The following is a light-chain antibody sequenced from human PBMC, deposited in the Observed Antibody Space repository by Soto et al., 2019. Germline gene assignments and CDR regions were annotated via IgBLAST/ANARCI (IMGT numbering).Light chain of an antibody. CDR3: QSYDSSLSGSV. V-gene: IGLV1-40*01. J-gene: IGLJ2*01. CDR2: GNN. Sequence: QSVLTQPPSVSGAPGQRVTISCTGSSSNIGAGYDVHWYQQLPGTAPKLLIYGNNNRPSGVPDRFSGSKYGASGSLAITGLQAEDEADDYCQSYDSSLSGSVFGGGTKVTVL. CDR1: SSNIGAGYD.